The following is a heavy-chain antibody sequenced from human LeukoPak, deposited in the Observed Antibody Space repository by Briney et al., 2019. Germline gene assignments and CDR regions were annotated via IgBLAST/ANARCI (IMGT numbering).Heavy chain of an antibody. J-gene: IGHJ5*02. CDR1: GYTFTGYY. CDR3: ARDNSVGDNAWWFDP. D-gene: IGHD1-26*01. CDR2: INPHSGGT. Sequence: GSSVKVSCKASGYTFTGYYIHWVRQAPGQGLEWMGWINPHSGGTNYAQKFQGGVTMTRDTSITTAYMELSSLRSDDTAIYYCARDNSVGDNAWWFDPWGQGTLVTVSS. V-gene: IGHV1-2*02.